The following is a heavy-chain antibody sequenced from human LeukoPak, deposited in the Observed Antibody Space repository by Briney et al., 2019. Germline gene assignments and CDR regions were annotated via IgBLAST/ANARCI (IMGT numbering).Heavy chain of an antibody. J-gene: IGHJ4*02. CDR1: GFTFSSYS. CDR3: ARDRTSSGWPQFPFDY. V-gene: IGHV3-21*01. Sequence: GGSLRLSCAASGFTFSSYSMDWVRQAPGKGLEWVSSISSSSSYIYYADSVKGRFTISRDNAKNSLYLQMNSLRAEDTAVYYCARDRTSSGWPQFPFDYWGQGTLVTVSS. D-gene: IGHD6-19*01. CDR2: ISSSSSYI.